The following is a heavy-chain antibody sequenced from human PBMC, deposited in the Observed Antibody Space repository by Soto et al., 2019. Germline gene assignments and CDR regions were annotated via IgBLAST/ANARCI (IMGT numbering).Heavy chain of an antibody. CDR1: GCSISSYY. CDR3: ARRYGAYFVD. V-gene: IGHV4-59*01. D-gene: IGHD4-17*01. J-gene: IGHJ4*02. Sequence: SETLSLTCTVSGCSISSYYWSWIRQPPGKGLEWIGYIYYSGSTNYNPSLKSRVTISVDTSKNQFSLKLSSVTAADTAVYYCARRYGAYFVDWCPGTRVTVVS. CDR2: IYYSGST.